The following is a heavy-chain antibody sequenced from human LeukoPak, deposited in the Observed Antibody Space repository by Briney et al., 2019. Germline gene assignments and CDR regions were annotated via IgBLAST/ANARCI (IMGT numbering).Heavy chain of an antibody. CDR3: ARSPRSGSYYNPLDY. Sequence: GASVKVSCKASGRTFTSYAISWVRQAPGQGLEWMGRIIPILGIANYAQKFQGRVTITADKSTSTAYMELSSLRSEDTAVYYCARSPRSGSYYNPLDYWGQGTLVTVSS. CDR2: IIPILGIA. J-gene: IGHJ4*02. CDR1: GRTFTSYA. V-gene: IGHV1-69*04. D-gene: IGHD3-10*01.